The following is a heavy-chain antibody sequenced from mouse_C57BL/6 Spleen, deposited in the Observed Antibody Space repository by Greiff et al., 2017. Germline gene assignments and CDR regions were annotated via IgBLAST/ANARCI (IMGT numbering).Heavy chain of an antibody. CDR2: IDPANGNT. V-gene: IGHV14-3*01. CDR3: ASGLSGYFDV. Sequence: VQLKESVAVLVRPGASVKLSCTASGFNFKNSYMHWVKQRPEQGLEWIGRIDPANGNTKYAPKFQGKATIPADTSSNTAYLQLSSLTAEDTAIYYCASGLSGYFDVWGTGTTVTVSS. D-gene: IGHD2-3*01. CDR1: GFNFKNSY. J-gene: IGHJ1*03.